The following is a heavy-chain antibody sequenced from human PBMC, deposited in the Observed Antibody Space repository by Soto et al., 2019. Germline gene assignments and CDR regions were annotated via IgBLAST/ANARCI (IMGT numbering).Heavy chain of an antibody. CDR1: GGSISSYY. CDR2: IYYSGST. D-gene: IGHD6-19*01. J-gene: IGHJ4*02. V-gene: IGHV4-59*01. Sequence: SETLSLTCTVFGGSISSYYWSWIRQPPGKGLEWIGYIYYSGSTNYNPSLKSQVTISVDTSKNQFSLKLSSVTAADTAVYYCARLVSVAGTNFDYWGQGTLVTVSS. CDR3: ARLVSVAGTNFDY.